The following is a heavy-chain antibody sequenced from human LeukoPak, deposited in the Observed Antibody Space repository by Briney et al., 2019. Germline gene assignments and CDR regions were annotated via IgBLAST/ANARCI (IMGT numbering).Heavy chain of an antibody. Sequence: GESLKISCKGSGYSFTSYWIAWVRQLPGRGLEWMGSIYPGDSDTRYSPSFQGQVTISTDKSISTAYLQWSSLKASDTAMYYCARRFMSCSGGSCYPYYFGYWGQGTLVTVSS. D-gene: IGHD2-15*01. CDR2: IYPGDSDT. J-gene: IGHJ4*02. V-gene: IGHV5-51*01. CDR3: ARRFMSCSGGSCYPYYFGY. CDR1: GYSFTSYW.